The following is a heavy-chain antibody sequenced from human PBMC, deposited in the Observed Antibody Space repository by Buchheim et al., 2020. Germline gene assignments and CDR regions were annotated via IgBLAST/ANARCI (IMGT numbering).Heavy chain of an antibody. V-gene: IGHV3-48*02. CDR1: GFTFSTFS. CDR2: IGTGSTI. CDR3: ARDRAAEDYLDY. J-gene: IGHJ4*02. D-gene: IGHD6-25*01. Sequence: EVQLVESGGGLVQPGGSLRLSCAASGFTFSTFSMNWVRQAPGKGLEWVSYIGTGSTIYYADSVKARFTISRDNAKNSLYLQMNGLRDEDTAVYYFARDRAAEDYLDYWGQGTL.